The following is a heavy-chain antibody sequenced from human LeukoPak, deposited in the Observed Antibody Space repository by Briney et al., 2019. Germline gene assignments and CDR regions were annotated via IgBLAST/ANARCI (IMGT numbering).Heavy chain of an antibody. D-gene: IGHD3-10*01. V-gene: IGHV4-61*02. Sequence: SQTLSLTCTVSGGSISSGSYYWSWIRQPAGKGLEWIGSIYHSGSTYYNPSLKSRVTISVDTSKNQFSLKLSSVTAADTAVYYCARDPTPYSLWFGELLISWFDPWGQGTLVTVSS. CDR3: ARDPTPYSLWFGELLISWFDP. CDR2: IYHSGST. CDR1: GGSISSGSYY. J-gene: IGHJ5*02.